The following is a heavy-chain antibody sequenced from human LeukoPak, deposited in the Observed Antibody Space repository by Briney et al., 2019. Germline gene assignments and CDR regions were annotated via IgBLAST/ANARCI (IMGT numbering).Heavy chain of an antibody. V-gene: IGHV4-34*01. CDR2: INHSGST. D-gene: IGHD4-17*01. CDR1: GGSISSYY. Sequence: PSETLSLTCTVSGGSISSYYWSWIRQPPGKGLEWIGEINHSGSTNYNPSLKSRVTISVDTSKNQFSLKLSSVTAADTAVYYCARGYGDFDAFDIWGQGTMVTVSS. CDR3: ARGYGDFDAFDI. J-gene: IGHJ3*02.